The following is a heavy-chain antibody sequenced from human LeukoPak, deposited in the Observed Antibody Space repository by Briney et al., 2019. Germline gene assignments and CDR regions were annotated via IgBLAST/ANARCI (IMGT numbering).Heavy chain of an antibody. CDR1: GGSISSGDYY. V-gene: IGHV4-30-4*01. D-gene: IGHD2-2*01. CDR2: IYYSGST. CDR3: ARAFTPAQVAYFDY. Sequence: PSETLSLTCTVSGGSISSGDYYWSWIRQPPGKGLEWIGYIYYSGSTYYNPSLKSRVTISVDTSKNQFSLKLSSVTAADTAVYYCARAFTPAQVAYFDYWGQGTLVTVSS. J-gene: IGHJ4*02.